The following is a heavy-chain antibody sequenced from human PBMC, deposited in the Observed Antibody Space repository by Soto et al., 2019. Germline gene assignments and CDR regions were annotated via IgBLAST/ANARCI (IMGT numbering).Heavy chain of an antibody. Sequence: EVQVVESGGGLVKPGGSLRLSCAASGFTFSLYGMNWVRQAPGKGLEWVSSISSVSSYIDYADSVKGRFTISRDNAENSVYLQMNSLRAEDTAVYYCARERIKGMDAWGQGTTVTVSS. CDR1: GFTFSLYG. CDR3: ARERIKGMDA. J-gene: IGHJ6*02. V-gene: IGHV3-21*06. CDR2: ISSVSSYI.